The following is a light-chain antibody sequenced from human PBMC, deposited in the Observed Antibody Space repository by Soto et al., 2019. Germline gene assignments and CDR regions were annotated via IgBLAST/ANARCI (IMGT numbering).Light chain of an antibody. V-gene: IGKV1-5*01. CDR3: QQDNSYSSR. Sequence: PIIKTRYPVSAYVVYRVSLNCRASQSISSWLAWYQQKPGKAPKLLIYDASSLESGVPSRFSGSGSGTEFTLTISSLQPDDFATYCCQQDNSYSSRFGQGSKVAIK. J-gene: IGKJ1*01. CDR1: QSISSW. CDR2: DAS.